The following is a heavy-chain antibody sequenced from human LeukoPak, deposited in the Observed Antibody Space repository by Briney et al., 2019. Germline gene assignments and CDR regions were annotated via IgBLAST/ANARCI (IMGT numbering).Heavy chain of an antibody. D-gene: IGHD5-24*01. Sequence: GESLKISCKGSPYTFTNYWVGWVRQMPGKGLEWMGIIYPNDSDTRYSPSFQGQVTISADKSISTAYLQWSSLKASDTAMYYCARAMMATAPFDYWGQGTLVTVSS. J-gene: IGHJ4*02. CDR1: PYTFTNYW. CDR2: IYPNDSDT. V-gene: IGHV5-51*01. CDR3: ARAMMATAPFDY.